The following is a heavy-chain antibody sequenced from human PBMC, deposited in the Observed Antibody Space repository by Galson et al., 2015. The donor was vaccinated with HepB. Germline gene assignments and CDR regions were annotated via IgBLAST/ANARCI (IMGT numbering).Heavy chain of an antibody. J-gene: IGHJ6*03. V-gene: IGHV1-2*04. Sequence: SVKVSCKASGYTFTGYYMHWVRQAPGQGLEWMGWINPNSGGTNYAQKFQGWVTMTRDTSISTDYMELSRLRSDDTAVYYCARDRGSRYCSSTSCYTVGYYYMDVWGKGTTVTVSS. CDR2: INPNSGGT. CDR1: GYTFTGYY. CDR3: ARDRGSRYCSSTSCYTVGYYYMDV. D-gene: IGHD2-2*02.